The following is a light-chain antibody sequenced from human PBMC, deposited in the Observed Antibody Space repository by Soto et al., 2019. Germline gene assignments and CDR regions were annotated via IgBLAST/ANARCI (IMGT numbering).Light chain of an antibody. J-gene: IGLJ2*01. Sequence: QSFLTQPPSVSAAPGQQVTISCSGSDSNIGNNYVSWYQQVPGTAPKLLIYDNNKRPSEIPDRFFGSKSGTSATLVITGLQTGDEADYYCGTWDSSLNTGLFGGGTKVTVL. CDR1: DSNIGNNY. CDR2: DNN. V-gene: IGLV1-51*01. CDR3: GTWDSSLNTGL.